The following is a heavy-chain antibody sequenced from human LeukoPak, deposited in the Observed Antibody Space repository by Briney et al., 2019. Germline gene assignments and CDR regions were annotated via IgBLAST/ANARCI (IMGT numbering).Heavy chain of an antibody. J-gene: IGHJ4*02. V-gene: IGHV3-48*02. CDR3: ARDQYGAYAIDY. CDR2: ISSSSTI. D-gene: IGHD4-17*01. CDR1: GCTFSSYS. Sequence: GGSLRLSCAASGCTFSSYSMNWVRQAPGKGLEWVSYISSSSTIYYANSVKGRFTMSRDNAKNSLYLQMNSLRDEDTAVYYCARDQYGAYAIDYWGQGTLVTVSS.